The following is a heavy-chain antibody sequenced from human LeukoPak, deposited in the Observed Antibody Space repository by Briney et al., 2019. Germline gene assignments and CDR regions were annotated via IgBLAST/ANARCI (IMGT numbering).Heavy chain of an antibody. CDR1: GGSFSGNY. CDR3: ARWPIAAVATVDY. D-gene: IGHD6-13*01. V-gene: IGHV4-34*01. Sequence: SETLSLTCAVYGGSFSGNYWSWIRQPPGKGLEWIGEINPSGNTNYNTSLKSRVIISVDTSKNHFSLKLSSVTAADTAVYYCARWPIAAVATVDYWGQGTLVTVSS. J-gene: IGHJ4*02. CDR2: INPSGNT.